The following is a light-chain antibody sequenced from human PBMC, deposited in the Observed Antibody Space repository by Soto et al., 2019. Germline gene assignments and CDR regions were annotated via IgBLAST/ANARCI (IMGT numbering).Light chain of an antibody. V-gene: IGKV3-20*01. J-gene: IGKJ3*01. CDR2: GAS. CDR1: QSVSSSY. Sequence: DIVLTQSPGTLSLSPGERATLSCRASQSVSSSYLAWYQQKPGQAPRLLIYGASSRATGVPDRFSGSGSGTDFTLTISRLEPEDFAVYYCQQYDSSPFTFGPGTKVGIK. CDR3: QQYDSSPFT.